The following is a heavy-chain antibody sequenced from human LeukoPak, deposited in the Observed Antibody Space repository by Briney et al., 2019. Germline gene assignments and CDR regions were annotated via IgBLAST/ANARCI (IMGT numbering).Heavy chain of an antibody. V-gene: IGHV4-34*01. CDR2: INHSGST. CDR1: GGSFSGYY. CDR3: ARGLDGRRFDY. D-gene: IGHD3/OR15-3a*01. J-gene: IGHJ4*02. Sequence: SETLSLTCAVYGGSFSGYYWSWIRRPPGKGLEWIGEINHSGSTNYNPSLKSRVTISVDTSKNQFSLKLSSVTAADTAVYYCARGLDGRRFDYWGQGTLVTVSS.